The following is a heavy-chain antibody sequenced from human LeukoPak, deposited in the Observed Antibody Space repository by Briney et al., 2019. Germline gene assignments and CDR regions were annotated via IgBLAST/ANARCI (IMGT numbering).Heavy chain of an antibody. Sequence: GGSLRLSCAASGFTFSNAWMNWVRQAPGKGLEWVGRIKRKTDGGTTDYAAPVKGRFTISRDDSKNTLYLQMNSLKTEDTAVYYCTTDGYYYDDYWGQGTLVTVSS. CDR2: IKRKTDGGTT. V-gene: IGHV3-15*01. D-gene: IGHD3-22*01. J-gene: IGHJ4*02. CDR3: TTDGYYYDDY. CDR1: GFTFSNAW.